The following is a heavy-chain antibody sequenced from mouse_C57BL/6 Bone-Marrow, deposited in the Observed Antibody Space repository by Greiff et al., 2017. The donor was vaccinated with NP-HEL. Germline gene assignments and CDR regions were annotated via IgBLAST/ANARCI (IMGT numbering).Heavy chain of an antibody. D-gene: IGHD2-4*01. CDR1: GFSLTSYG. CDR2: IWGDGST. J-gene: IGHJ3*01. CDR3: AKQNPGYDYDTFAY. Sequence: VMLVESGPGLVAPSQSLSITCTVSGFSLTSYGVSWVRQPPGKGLEWLGVIWGDGSTNYHSALISRLSISKDNSKSQVFLKLNSLQTDDTATYYCAKQNPGYDYDTFAYWGQGTLVTVSA. V-gene: IGHV2-3*01.